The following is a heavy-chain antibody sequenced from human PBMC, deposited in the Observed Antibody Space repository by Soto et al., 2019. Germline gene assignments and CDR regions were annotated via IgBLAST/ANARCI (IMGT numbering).Heavy chain of an antibody. V-gene: IGHV4-59*01. J-gene: IGHJ4*02. Sequence: SETLSLTCTVSGGSISSYYWSWIRQPPGKGLEWIGYIYYSGSTNYNPSLKSRVTISVDTSKNQFSLRLSSVTAADTAVYYCARENRSGWALYYFDYWGQGTLVTVSS. D-gene: IGHD3-22*01. CDR3: ARENRSGWALYYFDY. CDR1: GGSISSYY. CDR2: IYYSGST.